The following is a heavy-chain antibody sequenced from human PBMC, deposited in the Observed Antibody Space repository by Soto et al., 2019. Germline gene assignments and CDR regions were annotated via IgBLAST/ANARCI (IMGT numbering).Heavy chain of an antibody. CDR2: VSASGRSR. V-gene: IGHV3-23*01. CDR1: EIEVSNDA. D-gene: IGHD3-16*01. Sequence: PGGSLRLSCVGSEIEVSNDAMSWVRQAPGKGLEWVSIVSASGRSRYHADSVKGRFTISRDNSKNTLYLHMTNLRAEDTAVYYCAKDGNWLDVYYDVWGQGTPVTVS. J-gene: IGHJ4*02. CDR3: AKDGNWLDVYYDV.